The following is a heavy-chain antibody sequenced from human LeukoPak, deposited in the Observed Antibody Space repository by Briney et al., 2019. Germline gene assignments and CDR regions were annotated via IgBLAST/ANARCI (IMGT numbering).Heavy chain of an antibody. Sequence: PSETLSLTCAVSGGSISSGGYSWSWIRQPPGKGLEWIGYIYHRGSTYYNPSLKSRVTISVDRSKNQFSLKLSSVTAADTAVYYCARDPGGWFDPWGQGTLVTVSS. J-gene: IGHJ5*02. CDR2: IYHRGST. CDR3: ARDPGGWFDP. V-gene: IGHV4-30-2*01. D-gene: IGHD3-10*01. CDR1: GGSISSGGYS.